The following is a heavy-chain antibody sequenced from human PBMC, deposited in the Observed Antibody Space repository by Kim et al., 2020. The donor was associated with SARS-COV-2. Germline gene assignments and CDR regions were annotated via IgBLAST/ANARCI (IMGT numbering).Heavy chain of an antibody. V-gene: IGHV4-31*03. J-gene: IGHJ2*01. Sequence: SETLSLTCTVSGGSISSGGYYWSWIRQHPGKGLEWIGYIYYSGSTYYNPSLKSRVTISVDTSKNQFSLKLSSLTVADTAVYYWARATVRGVKPYWYFDLWGRGTLVTVSS. CDR2: IYYSGST. CDR3: ARATVRGVKPYWYFDL. D-gene: IGHD3-10*01. CDR1: GGSISSGGYY.